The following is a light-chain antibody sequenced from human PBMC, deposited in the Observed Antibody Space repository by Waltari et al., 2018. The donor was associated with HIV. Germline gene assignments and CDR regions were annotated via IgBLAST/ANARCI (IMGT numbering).Light chain of an antibody. CDR1: SSDVGNYNP. V-gene: IGLV2-23*01. Sequence: QSALTQFASVSGSPGQSITISCTGTSSDVGNYNPVSWYQQHPGKAPKLMIYEGSKRPSGVTNRFAGSKSGNTAALTISRLQAEDEADYYCCSYANSSTVFGGGTKVTVL. J-gene: IGLJ2*01. CDR2: EGS. CDR3: CSYANSSTV.